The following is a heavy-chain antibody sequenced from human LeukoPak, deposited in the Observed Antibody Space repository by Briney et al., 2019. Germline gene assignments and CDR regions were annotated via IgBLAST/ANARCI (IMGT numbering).Heavy chain of an antibody. CDR2: ISSSGSSI. V-gene: IGHV3-11*01. CDR1: GFTFSDYY. Sequence: GGSLRLSCAASGFTFSDYYMSWIRQAPGKGLEWVSYISSSGSSISYAESVKGRFTISRDNAKNSLYLQMSSLRAEDTAVYYCARGGAKYSGYVSWGQGTLVTVSS. J-gene: IGHJ5*02. CDR3: ARGGAKYSGYVS. D-gene: IGHD5-12*01.